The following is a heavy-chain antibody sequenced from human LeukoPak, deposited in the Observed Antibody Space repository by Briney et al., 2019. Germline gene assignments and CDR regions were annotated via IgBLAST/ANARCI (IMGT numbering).Heavy chain of an antibody. D-gene: IGHD1-26*01. Sequence: PGGSLRLSCAASGSTFSSYSMNWVRQAPGKGLEWVSSISSSSSYIYYADSVKGRFTISRDNAKNSLYLQMNSLRAEDTAVYYCARAGYSGSYYKSYYFDYWGQGTLVTVSS. CDR1: GSTFSSYS. V-gene: IGHV3-21*01. CDR2: ISSSSSYI. J-gene: IGHJ4*02. CDR3: ARAGYSGSYYKSYYFDY.